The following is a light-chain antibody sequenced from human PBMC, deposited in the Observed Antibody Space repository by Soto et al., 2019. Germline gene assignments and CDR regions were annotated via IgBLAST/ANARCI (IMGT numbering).Light chain of an antibody. V-gene: IGKV3D-15*01. J-gene: IGKJ4*01. Sequence: EIVMTQSPATLSVSPGERATLSCRASQSVSNNLAWYQQKPGQAPRLLIYGASTRATVIPARFSGTGSGTEFTLTISSLQSEDFAGYYCQQYNNWPLTFGGGTKVEIK. CDR3: QQYNNWPLT. CDR2: GAS. CDR1: QSVSNN.